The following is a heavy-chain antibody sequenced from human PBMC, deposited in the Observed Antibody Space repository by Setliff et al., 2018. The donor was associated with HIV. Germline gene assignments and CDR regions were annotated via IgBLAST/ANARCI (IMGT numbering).Heavy chain of an antibody. Sequence: SETLSLTCTVSGGSISSHYWSWIRQPPGKGLEWIGSIYYSGSTNYNPSLKSRVTISVDTSKNQFSLKLSSVTAADTAVYYCARGRWLQYLWGQGTLVTVPQ. CDR2: IYYSGST. CDR1: GGSISSHY. V-gene: IGHV4-59*11. J-gene: IGHJ4*02. CDR3: ARGRWLQYL. D-gene: IGHD5-12*01.